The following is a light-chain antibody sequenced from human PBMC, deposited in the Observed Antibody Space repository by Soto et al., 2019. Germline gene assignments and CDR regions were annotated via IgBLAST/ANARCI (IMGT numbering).Light chain of an antibody. CDR1: SSDVGGYNY. Sequence: QSVLTQPRSVSGSPGQSVTISCTGTSSDVGGYNYVSWYQQHPGKAPKLMIYDVSKRPSGVPDRFSGSKSGNTASLTISGLPAEDEADDYCCSYAGSYKGYVFGTGTKLTVL. V-gene: IGLV2-11*01. J-gene: IGLJ1*01. CDR2: DVS. CDR3: CSYAGSYKGYV.